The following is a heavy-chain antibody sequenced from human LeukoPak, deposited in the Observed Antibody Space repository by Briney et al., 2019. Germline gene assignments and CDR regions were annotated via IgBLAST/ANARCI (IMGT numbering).Heavy chain of an antibody. D-gene: IGHD3-22*01. CDR1: GYTLTGYY. V-gene: IGHV1-2*02. CDR2: INPNSGGT. CDR3: ARRNRIYDSSGYGMVYYFDY. Sequence: ASVTVSCKASGYTLTGYYMHWVRQAPGQGLEWMGWINPNSGGTNYAQKFQGRVTMTRDTSISTAYMELSRLRSDDTAVYYCARRNRIYDSSGYGMVYYFDYWGQGTLVTVSS. J-gene: IGHJ4*02.